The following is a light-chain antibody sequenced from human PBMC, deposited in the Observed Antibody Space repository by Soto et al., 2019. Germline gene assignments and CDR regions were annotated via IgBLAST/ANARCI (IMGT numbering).Light chain of an antibody. CDR2: DVT. CDR3: CSSTRSNTYV. Sequence: QSVLAQPASVSGSPGQSITISCTGTSSDVGGYTYVSWYQQHPGKAPKLMIYDVTYRPSGVSSRFSGSKSGNTASLTISGLQAEDEADYYCCSSTRSNTYVFGTGTKVTVL. CDR1: SSDVGGYTY. J-gene: IGLJ1*01. V-gene: IGLV2-14*01.